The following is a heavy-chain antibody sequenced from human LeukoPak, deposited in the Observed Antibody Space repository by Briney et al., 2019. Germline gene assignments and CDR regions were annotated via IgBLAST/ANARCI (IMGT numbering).Heavy chain of an antibody. Sequence: SETLSLTCAVSGYSISTGYYWGWIRQPPAKGLEWIASIYHSGNTYYNPSLKSRVTISVDTSKNQFSLKLSSVTAADTAVYYCARQGRYSGYDYWFDPWGQGTLVTVSS. CDR3: ARQGRYSGYDYWFDP. CDR2: IYHSGNT. J-gene: IGHJ5*02. V-gene: IGHV4-38-2*01. D-gene: IGHD5-12*01. CDR1: GYSISTGYY.